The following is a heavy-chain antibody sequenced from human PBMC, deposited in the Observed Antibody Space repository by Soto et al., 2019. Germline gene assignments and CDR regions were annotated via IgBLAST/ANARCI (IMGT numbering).Heavy chain of an antibody. D-gene: IGHD6-19*01. J-gene: IGHJ5*02. Sequence: ASVKVSCKASGYTFTSYAMHWVRQAPGQRLEWMGWINAGNGNTKYSQKFQGRVTITRDTSASTAYMELSSLRSDDTAVYYCARDRSSSGWAANWFDPWGQGTLVTVSS. CDR3: ARDRSSSGWAANWFDP. CDR1: GYTFTSYA. CDR2: INAGNGNT. V-gene: IGHV1-3*01.